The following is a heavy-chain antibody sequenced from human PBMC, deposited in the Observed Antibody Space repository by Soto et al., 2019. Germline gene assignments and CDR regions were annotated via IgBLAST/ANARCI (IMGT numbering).Heavy chain of an antibody. J-gene: IGHJ3*02. CDR2: MNPNSGNT. Sequence: ASVKVSCKASGYTFTSYDINWVRQATGQGLEWMGWMNPNSGNTGYAQKFQGRVTMTRNTSISTAYMELSSLRSEDTAVYYCARERISSWEPSADAFDIWGQGTMVTVS. D-gene: IGHD1-26*01. CDR3: ARERISSWEPSADAFDI. V-gene: IGHV1-8*01. CDR1: GYTFTSYD.